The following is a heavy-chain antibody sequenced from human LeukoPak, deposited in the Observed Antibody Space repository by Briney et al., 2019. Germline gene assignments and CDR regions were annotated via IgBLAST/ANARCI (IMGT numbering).Heavy chain of an antibody. Sequence: GGSLRLSCAASGFTFSSYAMSWVRQAPGKGLEWVSSLSGSGVSTYYADSVKGRFTISRDNSKNTLYLRMNRLRAEDTAVYYCATYGQVLLPFESWGQGTLVTVSS. CDR1: GFTFSSYA. J-gene: IGHJ4*02. CDR3: ATYGQVLLPFES. CDR2: LSGSGVST. V-gene: IGHV3-23*01. D-gene: IGHD2-8*02.